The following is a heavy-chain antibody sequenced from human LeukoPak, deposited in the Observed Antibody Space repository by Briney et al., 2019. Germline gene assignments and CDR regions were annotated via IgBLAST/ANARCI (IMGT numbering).Heavy chain of an antibody. Sequence: SETLSLTCTVSGYSISSGYYWGWIRQPPGKGLEWIGYIYYSGGTNYNPSLKSRVTISVDTSKNQFSLKLSSVTAADTAVYYCARVMANDAFDIWGQGTMVTVSS. CDR3: ARVMANDAFDI. D-gene: IGHD3-10*01. V-gene: IGHV4-61*01. CDR1: GYSISSGYY. J-gene: IGHJ3*02. CDR2: IYYSGGT.